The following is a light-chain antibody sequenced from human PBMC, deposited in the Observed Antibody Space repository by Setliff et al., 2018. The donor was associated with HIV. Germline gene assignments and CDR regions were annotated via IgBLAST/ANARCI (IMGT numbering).Light chain of an antibody. CDR2: DVS. Sequence: QSALAQPPYVSGAPGQSVTISCTGSTSDIGHYNRVSWYQHHPGKAPKLIIYDVSNRPSGVSNRFSGSKSGNTASLTISGLQAEDEADYYCSSYTSSSTLVFGTGTKVTVL. CDR1: TSDIGHYNR. CDR3: SSYTSSSTLV. J-gene: IGLJ1*01. V-gene: IGLV2-14*03.